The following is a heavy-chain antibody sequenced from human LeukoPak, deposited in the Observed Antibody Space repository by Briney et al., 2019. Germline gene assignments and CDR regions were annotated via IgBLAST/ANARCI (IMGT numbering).Heavy chain of an antibody. CDR1: GYTFTSYG. Sequence: GASVKVSCKASGYTFTSYGISWVRQAPGQGLEWMGWISAYNGNTNYAQKLQGRVTMTTNTSTSTAYMELRSLRSDDTAVYYCARGSYYYDIYAMDVWGQGTTVTVSS. CDR3: ARGSYYYDIYAMDV. CDR2: ISAYNGNT. V-gene: IGHV1-18*01. J-gene: IGHJ6*02.